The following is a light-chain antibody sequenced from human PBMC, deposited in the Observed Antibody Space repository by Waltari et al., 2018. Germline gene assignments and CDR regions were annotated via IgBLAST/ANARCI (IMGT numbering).Light chain of an antibody. CDR1: NLGSRS. V-gene: IGLV3-21*02. J-gene: IGLJ2*01. CDR2: DDT. Sequence: SVLTQAPSVSVAPGQTATISCGGDNLGSRSVNWYQQKPGQAPILVVYDDTDRPSGIPEGLVGSNSGSTATLTISRVEAGDEADYYCQVWDSSSGQFVVFGGGTKLTVL. CDR3: QVWDSSSGQFVV.